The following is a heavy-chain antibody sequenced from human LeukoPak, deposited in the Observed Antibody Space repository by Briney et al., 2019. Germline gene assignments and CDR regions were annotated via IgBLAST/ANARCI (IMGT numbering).Heavy chain of an antibody. CDR1: GYTFPSYW. CDR2: IYPGDSDT. Sequence: RGESLKISCKGSGYTFPSYWIGWLRQMPGKGLEWVGIIYPGDSDTRYSSSFQGQVTISADKSISTAYLQWSSLKASDTAMYYCARLNSGNYSPADYWGQGTLVTVSS. CDR3: ARLNSGNYSPADY. D-gene: IGHD1-26*01. J-gene: IGHJ4*02. V-gene: IGHV5-51*01.